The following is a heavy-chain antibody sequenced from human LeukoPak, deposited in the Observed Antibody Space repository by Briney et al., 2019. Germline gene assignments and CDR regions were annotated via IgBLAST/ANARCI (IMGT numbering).Heavy chain of an antibody. CDR1: GGSISSYY. CDR3: ARGLLSEKGFDY. Sequence: SETLSLTCTVSGGSISSYYWSWIRQPPGKGLEWIGYIYYSGSTNYNPSLKSRVTISVDTSKNQFSLKLSSVTAADTAVYYCARGLLSEKGFDYWGQGTLVTVSP. CDR2: IYYSGST. J-gene: IGHJ4*02. D-gene: IGHD3-22*01. V-gene: IGHV4-59*01.